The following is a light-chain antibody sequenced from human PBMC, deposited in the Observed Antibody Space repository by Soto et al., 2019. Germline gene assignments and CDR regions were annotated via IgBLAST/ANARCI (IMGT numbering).Light chain of an antibody. CDR3: QQSYMDPIT. Sequence: DIQMTQSPFSLSASVGYRVTITCRASQSISTYLNWYQKKPGKAPNLLIYDASRLQSGVPSRFSGSGGGTDFTLSISSVQPEDFATYFCQQSYMDPITFGQGTRLEIK. CDR1: QSISTY. V-gene: IGKV1-39*01. CDR2: DAS. J-gene: IGKJ5*01.